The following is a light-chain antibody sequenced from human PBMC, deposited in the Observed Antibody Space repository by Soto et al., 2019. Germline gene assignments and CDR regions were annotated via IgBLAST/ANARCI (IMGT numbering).Light chain of an antibody. CDR3: QQSYSSPYP. J-gene: IGKJ2*01. Sequence: DIQMTQSPSSLSASVGDRVTITCRASQSVSNNLIWYQQKPGQDPTLLVNAASSWENGVTSSFSGSGSGTDFTLTISSLEPEDFATYYCQQSYSSPYPFGQGTKVEIK. CDR2: AAS. V-gene: IGKV1-39*01. CDR1: QSVSNN.